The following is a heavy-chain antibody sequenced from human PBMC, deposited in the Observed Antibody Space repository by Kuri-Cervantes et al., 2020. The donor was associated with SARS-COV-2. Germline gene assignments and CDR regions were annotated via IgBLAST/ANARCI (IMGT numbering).Heavy chain of an antibody. CDR1: GYSISSGYY. D-gene: IGHD6-6*01. Sequence: SETLSLTCTLSGYSISSGYYWGWIRQPPGKGLEWIGSIYHSGSTYYNPSLKSRVTISVDTSKNQFSLKLSSVTAADTAVYYCARQLIVEYSSSFFDYWGQGTLVTVSS. CDR3: ARQLIVEYSSSFFDY. V-gene: IGHV4-38-2*02. J-gene: IGHJ4*02. CDR2: IYHSGST.